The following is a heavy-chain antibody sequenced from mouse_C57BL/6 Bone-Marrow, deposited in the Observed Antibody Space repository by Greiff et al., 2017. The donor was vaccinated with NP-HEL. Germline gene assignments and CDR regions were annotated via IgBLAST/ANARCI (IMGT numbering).Heavy chain of an antibody. Sequence: EVKLVESGGGLVKPGGSLKLSCAASGFTFSDYGMHWVRQAPEKGLEWVAYISSGSSTIYYADTVKGRFTLSRDNAKNTLFLQMTSLRSEDTAMYYCARPNYYGSAWFAYWGQGTLVTVSA. V-gene: IGHV5-17*01. CDR1: GFTFSDYG. D-gene: IGHD1-1*01. J-gene: IGHJ3*01. CDR3: ARPNYYGSAWFAY. CDR2: ISSGSSTI.